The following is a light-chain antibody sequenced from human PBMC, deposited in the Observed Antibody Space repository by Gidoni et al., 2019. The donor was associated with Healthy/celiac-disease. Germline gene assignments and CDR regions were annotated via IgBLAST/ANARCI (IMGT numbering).Light chain of an antibody. Sequence: DIQMTPSPSTLSASVGDRVTITCRASQSISSWLAWYQQKPGKAPTLLIYKASSLESGVPSRFSGSGSGTEFTLTISSLQPDDFATYYCQQYNSYSLTFGGGTKVEIK. CDR1: QSISSW. V-gene: IGKV1-5*03. CDR2: KAS. CDR3: QQYNSYSLT. J-gene: IGKJ4*01.